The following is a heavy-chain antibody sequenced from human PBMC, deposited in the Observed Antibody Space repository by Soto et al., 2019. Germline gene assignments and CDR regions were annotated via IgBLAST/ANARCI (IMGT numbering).Heavy chain of an antibody. CDR3: ARDGRSSYSSGWYYFDY. Sequence: SETLSLTCTVSGGSISSYYWSWIRQPAGKGLEWIGRIYTSGSTNYNPSLKSRVTMSVDTSTSTVYMELSSLRSEDTAVYYCARDGRSSYSSGWYYFDYWGQGTLVTVSS. CDR2: IYTSGST. J-gene: IGHJ4*02. CDR1: GGSISSYY. V-gene: IGHV4-4*07. D-gene: IGHD6-19*01.